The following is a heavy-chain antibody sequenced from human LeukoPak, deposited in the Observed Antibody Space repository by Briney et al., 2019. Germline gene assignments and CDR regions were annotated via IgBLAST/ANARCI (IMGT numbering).Heavy chain of an antibody. D-gene: IGHD3-10*01. J-gene: IGHJ3*01. Sequence: AGGSLRLSCVASGFTFSDYAMNWVRQAPGKGLEWLSYIGSSSSTMYYADSVKGRFTISRDNAKDSLYLQMNSLRAEDTALYYCAREGAFVVRGIIISSADAFDVWGQGTMVTVS. V-gene: IGHV3-48*04. CDR1: GFTFSDYA. CDR2: IGSSSSTM. CDR3: AREGAFVVRGIIISSADAFDV.